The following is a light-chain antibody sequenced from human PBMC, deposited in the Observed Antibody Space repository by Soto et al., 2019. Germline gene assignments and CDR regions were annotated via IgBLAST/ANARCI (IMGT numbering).Light chain of an antibody. CDR2: SAS. CDR1: QSISSF. J-gene: IGKJ1*01. CDR3: QQTYFTPRT. V-gene: IGKV1-39*01. Sequence: EIQLTQSPSSLSASLRDRLTITCGASQSISSFLHWYQQKPGKAPKLLIYSASSLQSGVPSRFRGSGSGTDFALTISSLQPEDFAAYFCQQTYFTPRTFGQGTKVDI.